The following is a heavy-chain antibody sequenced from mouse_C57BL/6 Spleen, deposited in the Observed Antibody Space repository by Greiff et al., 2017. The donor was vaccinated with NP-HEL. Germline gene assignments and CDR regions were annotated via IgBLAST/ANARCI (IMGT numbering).Heavy chain of an antibody. CDR3: ARQDYDDY. V-gene: IGHV5-6*02. CDR2: ISSGGSYT. Sequence: EVMLVESGGDLVKPGGSLKLSCAASGFTFSSYGMSWVRQTPDKRLEWVATISSGGSYTYYPDSVKGRFTISRDNATNTLYLQMSSLKSEDTAMYYCARQDYDDYWGQGTTLTVSS. J-gene: IGHJ2*01. D-gene: IGHD2-4*01. CDR1: GFTFSSYG.